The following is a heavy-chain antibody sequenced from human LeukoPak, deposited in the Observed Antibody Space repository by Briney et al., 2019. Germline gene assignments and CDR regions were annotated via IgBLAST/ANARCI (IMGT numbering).Heavy chain of an antibody. D-gene: IGHD2-21*02. CDR2: ISAYNGNT. V-gene: IGHV1-18*01. CDR1: GYTFTSYG. Sequence: ASVKVSCKASGYTFTSYGISWVRQAPGQGLEWMGWISAYNGNTNYTQKLQGRVTMTTDTSTSTAYMELRSLRSDDTAVYYCARDAFVPGSVVVTATRYEPFDPWGQGTLVTVSS. CDR3: ARDAFVPGSVVVTATRYEPFDP. J-gene: IGHJ5*02.